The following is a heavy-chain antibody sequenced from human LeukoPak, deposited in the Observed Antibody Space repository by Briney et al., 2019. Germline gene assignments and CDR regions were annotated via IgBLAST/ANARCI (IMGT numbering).Heavy chain of an antibody. CDR1: GYTFTSYY. CDR3: ARGGIKGVLSAARLFDI. CDR2: INPSGGST. V-gene: IGHV1-46*01. D-gene: IGHD6-13*01. Sequence: ASVKVSCKASGYTFTSYYMHWVRQAPGQGHEWMGIINPSGGSTSYAQKFQGRVTMTRDMSTSTVYMELSSLRSEDTAVYYCARGGIKGVLSAARLFDIWGQGTMVTVSS. J-gene: IGHJ3*02.